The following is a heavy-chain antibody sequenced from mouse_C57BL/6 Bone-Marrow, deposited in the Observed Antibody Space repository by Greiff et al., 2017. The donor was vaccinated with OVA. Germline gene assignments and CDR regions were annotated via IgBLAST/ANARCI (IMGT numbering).Heavy chain of an antibody. Sequence: QVQLQQSGPELVKPGASVKISCKASGYSFTSYYIHWVKQRPGQGLEWIGWIYPGSGNTKYNEKFTGKATLTADTSSSTAYMQLSSLTSEDTAVYYCARLYYGTCCYFDDWGTGTTLTVSS. CDR2: IYPGSGNT. J-gene: IGHJ1*03. D-gene: IGHD1-1*01. CDR1: GYSFTSYY. CDR3: ARLYYGTCCYFDD. V-gene: IGHV1-66*01.